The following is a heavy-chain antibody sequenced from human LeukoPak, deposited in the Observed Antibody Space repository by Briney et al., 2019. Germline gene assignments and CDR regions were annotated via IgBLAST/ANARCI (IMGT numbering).Heavy chain of an antibody. CDR1: GGSFSGYY. CDR2: IYYSGST. CDR3: ARHPEWEREAGST. Sequence: SETLSLTCAVYGGSFSGYYWSWIRQPPGKGLEWIGYIYYSGSTKYNPSLKSRVTISVDTSKNQFSLKLSSVSAADTAVYYCARHPEWEREAGSTWGQGTLVTVSS. V-gene: IGHV4-59*08. J-gene: IGHJ5*02. D-gene: IGHD3-10*01.